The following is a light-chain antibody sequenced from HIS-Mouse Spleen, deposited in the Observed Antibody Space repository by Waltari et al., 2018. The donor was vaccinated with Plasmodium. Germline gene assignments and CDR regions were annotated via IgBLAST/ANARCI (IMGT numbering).Light chain of an antibody. V-gene: IGLV2-11*01. CDR3: GSYAGSYTWV. CDR2: DVS. J-gene: IGLJ2*01. Sequence: QSALTQPRSVYGSPGQSVTIPCTGTSSDVGGYNYVSWDPQRPGKAPKLMIYDVSKRPSGVPDRFSGSTSGNTASLTISGLQAEDEADYYCGSYAGSYTWVFGGGTKLTVL. CDR1: SSDVGGYNY.